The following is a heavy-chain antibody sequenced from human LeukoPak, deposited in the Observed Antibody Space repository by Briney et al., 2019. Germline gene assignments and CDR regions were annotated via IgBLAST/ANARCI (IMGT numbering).Heavy chain of an antibody. D-gene: IGHD3-10*01. CDR1: GFTFSSYG. CDR3: ARGIDYYGSGSYPLHFQH. J-gene: IGHJ1*01. V-gene: IGHV3-33*01. CDR2: IWYDGSNK. Sequence: GGSLRLSCAASGFTFSSYGMHWVRQAPGKGLEWVAVIWYDGSNKYYADSVKGRSTISRDNSKNTLYLQMNSLRAEDTAVYYCARGIDYYGSGSYPLHFQHWGQGTLVTVSS.